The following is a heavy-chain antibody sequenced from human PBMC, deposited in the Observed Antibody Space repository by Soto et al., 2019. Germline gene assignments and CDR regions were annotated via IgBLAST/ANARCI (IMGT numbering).Heavy chain of an antibody. CDR2: ISYSGST. J-gene: IGHJ4*02. V-gene: IGHV4-39*01. CDR1: GGSISSSSYY. Sequence: QLQESGPGLVKPSETLSLTCTVSGGSISSSSYYWGWIRQPPGKGQEWIGSISYSGSTYYNPSLKSRVTISVDTSKNQFSLNLSSVTAADTAVYYCARRVLAEYYCVYWGQGTLVTVSS. D-gene: IGHD3-3*02. CDR3: ARRVLAEYYCVY.